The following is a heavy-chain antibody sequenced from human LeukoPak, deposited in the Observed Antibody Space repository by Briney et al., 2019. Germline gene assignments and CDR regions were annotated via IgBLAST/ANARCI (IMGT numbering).Heavy chain of an antibody. CDR3: ARERSVGAYFDY. CDR2: IYYSGST. Sequence: SGTLSLTCTVPGGSISSYYWSWIRQPPGKGLGWIGYIYYSGSTNYNPSLKSRVTISVDTSKNQFSLKLSSVTAADTAVYYCARERSVGAYFDYWGQGTLVTVSS. J-gene: IGHJ4*02. D-gene: IGHD1-26*01. CDR1: GGSISSYY. V-gene: IGHV4-59*01.